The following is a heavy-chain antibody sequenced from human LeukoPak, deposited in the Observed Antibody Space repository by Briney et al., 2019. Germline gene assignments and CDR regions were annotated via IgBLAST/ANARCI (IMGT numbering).Heavy chain of an antibody. D-gene: IGHD1-1*01. CDR3: ARCTTGRTFGSLREIKKSREIDY. Sequence: GGSLRLACAASGFTFSSYAMHWVRQAPGKGLEWVSSISSSSSSIYYADSVKGRFTISRDNAKNSLYLQMNSLRAEDTAVYYCARCTTGRTFGSLREIKKSREIDYWGQGTLVTVSS. CDR2: ISSSSSSI. CDR1: GFTFSSYA. V-gene: IGHV3-21*01. J-gene: IGHJ4*02.